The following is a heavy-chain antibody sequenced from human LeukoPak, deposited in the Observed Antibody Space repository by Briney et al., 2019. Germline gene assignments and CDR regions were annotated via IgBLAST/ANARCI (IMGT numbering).Heavy chain of an antibody. CDR2: ISYSGNT. CDR3: ARHCCSAPSKRVFDI. CDR1: GGSIISSDYH. V-gene: IGHV4-39*01. Sequence: SETLSLTCPVSGGSIISSDYHWGWVRQPPGKGLEWIGTISYSGNTDYNPSLRSRVTISVDTSNNQFSLRLGSVTAADTAVYHCARHCCSAPSKRVFDIWGQGTMVTVSS. D-gene: IGHD2-15*01. J-gene: IGHJ3*02.